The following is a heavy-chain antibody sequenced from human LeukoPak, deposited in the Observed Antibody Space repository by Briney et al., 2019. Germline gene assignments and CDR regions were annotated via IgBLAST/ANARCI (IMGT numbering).Heavy chain of an antibody. CDR3: ASRGVFGHAFDI. D-gene: IGHD3-3*01. J-gene: IGHJ3*02. V-gene: IGHV1-69*04. Sequence: ASVKVSCKAFGGTFSSYAISWVRQAPGQGLEWMGRIIPILGIANYAQKFQGRVTITADKSTSTAYMELSSLRSEDTAVYYCASRGVFGHAFDIWGQGTMVTVSS. CDR1: GGTFSSYA. CDR2: IIPILGIA.